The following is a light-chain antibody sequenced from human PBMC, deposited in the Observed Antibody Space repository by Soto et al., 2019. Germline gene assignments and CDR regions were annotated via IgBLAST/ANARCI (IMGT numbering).Light chain of an antibody. Sequence: QLVLTQSPSASASLGASVKLSCTLSSAHSSYAIAWHQQRPEKGPRFLMKVNSDGTHNRGGGIPDRFSGSGSGAELHLTISRLQSEDEGDYYCQTWGTGSVVFGGGTKLTVL. J-gene: IGLJ3*02. CDR3: QTWGTGSVV. CDR2: VNSDGTH. CDR1: SAHSSYA. V-gene: IGLV4-69*01.